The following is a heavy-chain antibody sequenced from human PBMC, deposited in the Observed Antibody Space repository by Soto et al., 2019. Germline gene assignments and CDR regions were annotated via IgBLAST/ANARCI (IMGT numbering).Heavy chain of an antibody. V-gene: IGHV3-74*01. D-gene: IGHD2-21*01. CDR3: ATVSPSYSGMDV. CDR1: GFRLTSFW. J-gene: IGHJ6*04. Sequence: EVQLVESGGGLVQPGGSLRLSCVASGFRLTSFWMNWVRQGPGQGLQWVSRVNSDGTTTIYADSVKGRFTISRDNAKNMLYLEMNSMKGDDTGVYYCATVSPSYSGMDVWGKGPTFTLSP. CDR2: VNSDGTTT.